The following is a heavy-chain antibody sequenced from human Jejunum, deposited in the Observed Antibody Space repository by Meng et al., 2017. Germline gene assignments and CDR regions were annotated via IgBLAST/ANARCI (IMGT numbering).Heavy chain of an antibody. D-gene: IGHD2-15*01. J-gene: IGHJ4*02. CDR1: AVSPSSTGVS. Sequence: QITLKESGPTLVKPTQTLTLTCSLSAVSPSSTGVSVGWIRQPPAKALEWLALNYWDDDKRYNPSLMSRLTITKDTSMNHVVLTMTNIDPVDTGTYYCTHRREDPRSAFYYLYYWGRGTLVTVSS. V-gene: IGHV2-5*02. CDR2: NYWDDDK. CDR3: THRREDPRSAFYYLYY.